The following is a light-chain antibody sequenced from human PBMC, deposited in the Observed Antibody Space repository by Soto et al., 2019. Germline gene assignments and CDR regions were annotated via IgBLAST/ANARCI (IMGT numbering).Light chain of an antibody. CDR1: TSNIGNNY. CDR2: DDN. J-gene: IGLJ1*01. V-gene: IGLV1-51*01. CDR3: GAWDSSLSAYV. Sequence: QAVLTQPPSVSAAPGQKVTISCSGSTSNIGNNYVSWYQQLPGTAPKLLIYDDNKRPSGMPDRFSGSKSGTSATLGITGLQTGDEADYYCGAWDSSLSAYVFGSGTQLTVL.